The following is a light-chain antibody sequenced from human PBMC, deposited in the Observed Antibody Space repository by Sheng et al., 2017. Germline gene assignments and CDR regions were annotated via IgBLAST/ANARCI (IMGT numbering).Light chain of an antibody. CDR2: GAS. CDR3: QQYGSAPYT. V-gene: IGKV3-20*01. J-gene: IGKJ2*01. Sequence: EIVLTQSPATLSVSPGDRATLSCRATQSVNNLFLAWYQRRPGQAPSLLMYGASTRAAGIPDRFIGSGSGTDFTLTISRLEPEDFAVYYCQQYGSAPYTFGQGTKVEI. CDR1: QSVNNLF.